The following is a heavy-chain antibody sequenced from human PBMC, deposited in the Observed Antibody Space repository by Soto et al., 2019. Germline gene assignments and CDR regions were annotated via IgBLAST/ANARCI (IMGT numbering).Heavy chain of an antibody. CDR3: ASHNRWLHLPSCYGTEV. CDR1: GGTFSSYA. J-gene: IGHJ6*02. V-gene: IGHV1-69*12. D-gene: IGHD5-12*01. Sequence: QVQLVQSGAEVKKPGSSVKVSCKASGGTFSSYAISWVRQAPGQGLEWMGGIISIFGTADYAQKFQGRVTITADECTSTAYSERCRLRSEGTAVYYCASHNRWLHLPSCYGTEVWGQGPTASVSS. CDR2: IISIFGTA.